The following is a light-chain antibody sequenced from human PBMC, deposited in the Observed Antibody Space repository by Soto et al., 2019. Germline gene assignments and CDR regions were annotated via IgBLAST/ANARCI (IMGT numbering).Light chain of an antibody. V-gene: IGKV2-30*01. Sequence: DVVMTQSPLSLPVTLGQPASISCRSSQSLVDSDETTYLSWFQQRPGQSPRRLIYKVSTRDSGVPDRFSGSGSGSDFTLRISRVEADDVGTFYCMQGTYAPHTFGRGTKLEMK. CDR2: KVS. CDR1: QSLVDSDETTY. CDR3: MQGTYAPHT. J-gene: IGKJ2*01.